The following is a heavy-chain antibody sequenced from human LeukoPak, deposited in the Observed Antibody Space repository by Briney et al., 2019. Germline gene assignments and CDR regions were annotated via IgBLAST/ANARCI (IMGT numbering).Heavy chain of an antibody. CDR1: RGTFISYA. CDR3: ARTMVRGVTPNTNFDY. J-gene: IGHJ4*02. Sequence: SVQDSCQATRGTFISYAIRGLRQPPGQGVAWMGSINPMLGIANYAQKFQGRVTITADKSTSTAYMELSSLRSEDTAVYYCARTMVRGVTPNTNFDYWGQGTLVTVSS. V-gene: IGHV1-69*04. CDR2: INPMLGIA. D-gene: IGHD3-10*01.